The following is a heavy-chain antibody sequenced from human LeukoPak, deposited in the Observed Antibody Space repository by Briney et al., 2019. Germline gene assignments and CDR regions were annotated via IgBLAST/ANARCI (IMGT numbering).Heavy chain of an antibody. J-gene: IGHJ4*02. Sequence: SETLSLTCGVSGGSISSTNWWTWVRQPPGEGLEWIGEVHLSGRTNYNPSLESRVTMSVNMSENHISLKLTSVTAADTAVYYCAREGGPYRPLDYSGQGTLVTVSS. CDR2: VHLSGRT. V-gene: IGHV4-4*02. CDR1: GGSISSTNW. CDR3: AREGGPYRPLDY.